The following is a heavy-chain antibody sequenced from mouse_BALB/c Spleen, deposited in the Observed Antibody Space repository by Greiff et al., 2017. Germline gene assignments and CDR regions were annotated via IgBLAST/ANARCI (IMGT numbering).Heavy chain of an antibody. CDR1: GFTFSSFG. CDR2: ISSGSSTI. V-gene: IGHV5-17*02. CDR3: ARSGIGYFYAMDY. Sequence: EVQGVESGGGLVQPGGSRKLSCAASGFTFSSFGMHWVRQAPEKGLEWVAYISSGSSTIYYADTVKGRFTIARDNPKNTLFLQMTSLRSEDTAMYYCARSGIGYFYAMDYWGQGTSVTVSS. J-gene: IGHJ4*01. D-gene: IGHD2-14*01.